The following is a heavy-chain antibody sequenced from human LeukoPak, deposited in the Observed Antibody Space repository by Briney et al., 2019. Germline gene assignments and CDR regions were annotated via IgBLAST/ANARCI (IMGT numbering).Heavy chain of an antibody. D-gene: IGHD3-22*01. CDR3: ARGRYYYDSSGYSPDY. CDR2: INPSGGST. Sequence: ASVKVSCKASGYTFTSYYMHWVRQAPGQGLEWMGIINPSGGSTSYAQKFQGRVTMTRDTSTSTVYMELSSLRSEDTAVYYCARGRYYYDSSGYSPDYWGQGTLVTVSS. CDR1: GYTFTSYY. V-gene: IGHV1-46*01. J-gene: IGHJ4*02.